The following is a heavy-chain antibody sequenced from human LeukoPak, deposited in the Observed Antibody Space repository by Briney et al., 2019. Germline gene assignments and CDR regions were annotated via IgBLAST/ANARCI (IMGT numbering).Heavy chain of an antibody. D-gene: IGHD4-17*01. CDR3: ARYHGDYDFGY. Sequence: SETLSLTCTVSGGSISSYYWSWIRQPAGEGLEWIGRIYTRGSTDYNPSLTSRVTMSLDTSKNQFSLKLSSVTAADTAVYYCARYHGDYDFGYWGQGTLVTVSS. CDR1: GGSISSYY. V-gene: IGHV4-59*10. CDR2: IYTRGST. J-gene: IGHJ4*02.